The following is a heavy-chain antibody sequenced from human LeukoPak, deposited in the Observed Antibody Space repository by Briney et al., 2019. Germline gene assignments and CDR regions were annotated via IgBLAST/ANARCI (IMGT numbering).Heavy chain of an antibody. Sequence: SETLSLTCAVYGGSFSGHYWGWIRQTPGKGLEWIGNIFYSGGTYYSPSLTSRVTISLDTSRNQFSLKLNSATAADTAVYYCAKSNGYGLVDIWGQGTMVTVSS. V-gene: IGHV4-34*12. J-gene: IGHJ3*02. CDR1: GGSFSGHY. D-gene: IGHD3-10*01. CDR3: AKSNGYGLVDI. CDR2: IFYSGGT.